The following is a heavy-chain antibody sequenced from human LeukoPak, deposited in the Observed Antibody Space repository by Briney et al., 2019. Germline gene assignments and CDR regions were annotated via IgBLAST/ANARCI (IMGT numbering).Heavy chain of an antibody. CDR1: GFTFSNYA. CDR2: ISPDGGSE. Sequence: GRSLRLSCAASGFTFSNYAMHWVRQAPGKGLEWVACISPDGGSEYFADYVRGRFSMSRDNSKNTVYLQMNSLRADDTAVYFCARGHSSAWYQYQAFDIWGQGTVVTVSS. J-gene: IGHJ3*02. CDR3: ARGHSSAWYQYQAFDI. D-gene: IGHD6-13*01. V-gene: IGHV3-30*01.